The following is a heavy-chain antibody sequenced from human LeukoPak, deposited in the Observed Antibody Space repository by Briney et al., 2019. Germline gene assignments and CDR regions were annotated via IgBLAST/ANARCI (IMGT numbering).Heavy chain of an antibody. Sequence: GASVKVSCKASGYTFTSYDINWVRQATGQGLEWMGWMNPNSGGTNYAQKFQGRVTMTRDTSISTAFMELSRLRSDDTAVYYCAREDGDFGGHWFDPWGQGTLVTVSS. D-gene: IGHD4-17*01. CDR3: AREDGDFGGHWFDP. V-gene: IGHV1-2*02. J-gene: IGHJ5*02. CDR1: GYTFTSYD. CDR2: MNPNSGGT.